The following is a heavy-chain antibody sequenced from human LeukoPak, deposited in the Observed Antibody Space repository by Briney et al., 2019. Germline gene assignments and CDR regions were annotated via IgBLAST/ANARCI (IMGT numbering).Heavy chain of an antibody. J-gene: IGHJ4*02. CDR3: ARESYDSSGYYFDY. CDR2: IYHSGST. D-gene: IGHD3-22*01. CDR1: GGSISSSSYY. V-gene: IGHV4-30-2*01. Sequence: SETLSLTCTVSGGSISSSSYYWGWIRQPPGKGLEWIGYIYHSGSTYYNPSLKSRVTISVDRSKNQFSLKLSSVTAADTAVYYCARESYDSSGYYFDYWGQGTLVTVSS.